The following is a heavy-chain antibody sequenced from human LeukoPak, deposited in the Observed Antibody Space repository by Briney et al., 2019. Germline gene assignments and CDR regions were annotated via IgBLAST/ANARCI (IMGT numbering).Heavy chain of an antibody. Sequence: ASVKVSCKASGYTFTGYYMHWVRQAPGQGLEWMGWINPSGGSTSYAQKFQGRVTITADKSTSTAYMELSSLRSEDTAVYYCARDLTMVRGVMSGQTDYWGQGTLVTVSS. CDR1: GYTFTGYY. CDR2: INPSGGST. CDR3: ARDLTMVRGVMSGQTDY. D-gene: IGHD3-10*01. J-gene: IGHJ4*02. V-gene: IGHV1-46*01.